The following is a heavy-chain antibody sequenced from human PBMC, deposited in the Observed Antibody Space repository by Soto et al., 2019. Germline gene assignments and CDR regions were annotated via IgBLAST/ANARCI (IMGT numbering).Heavy chain of an antibody. J-gene: IGHJ4*02. D-gene: IGHD3-10*01. V-gene: IGHV4-4*02. CDR1: GGSMSSPNW. CDR3: ATGSPYYYGSGGMWDS. Sequence: QVRLQESGPGLVKPSGTLSLTCLVSGGSMSSPNWWTWVRQAPVKGLEWIAEIHHSGATNYSPSLKSRTDISIDKSNNQFSLQLTSVTAADTAVYYCATGSPYYYGSGGMWDSWGRGALVTVSS. CDR2: IHHSGAT.